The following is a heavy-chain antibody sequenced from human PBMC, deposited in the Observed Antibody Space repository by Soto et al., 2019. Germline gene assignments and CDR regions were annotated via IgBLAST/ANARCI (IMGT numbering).Heavy chain of an antibody. V-gene: IGHV4-59*01. Sequence: QVQLQESGPGLVKPSETLSLTCSVSGGSISSYYWTWIRQPPGKGLEWVGYIYYSGATNYNPSLKGRVTISVTTSKNPFYLKLSSVTAAVTAVYYWALVSKYCDSTPFDPWGQGTLVTVSS. CDR1: GGSISSYY. J-gene: IGHJ5*02. D-gene: IGHD4-17*01. CDR2: IYYSGAT. CDR3: ALVSKYCDSTPFDP.